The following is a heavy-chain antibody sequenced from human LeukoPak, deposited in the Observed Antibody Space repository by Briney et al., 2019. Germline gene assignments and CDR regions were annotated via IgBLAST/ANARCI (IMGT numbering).Heavy chain of an antibody. CDR1: GFTFSSYG. J-gene: IGHJ3*02. Sequence: PGGSLRLSCAASGFTFSSYGMSWVRQAPGKGLEWVSTISGSGRSTYYADSVKGRFTISRDNSKNTLYLQMNSLRAEDTAVYYCASFCGGDCSYAFDIWGQGTMVTVSS. CDR3: ASFCGGDCSYAFDI. CDR2: ISGSGRST. V-gene: IGHV3-23*01. D-gene: IGHD2-21*02.